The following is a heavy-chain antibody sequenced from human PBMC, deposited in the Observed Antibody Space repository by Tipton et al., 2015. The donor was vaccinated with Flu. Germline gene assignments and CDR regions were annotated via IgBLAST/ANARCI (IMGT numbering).Heavy chain of an antibody. CDR2: INHSGST. J-gene: IGHJ5*02. V-gene: IGHV4-34*01. D-gene: IGHD3-22*01. Sequence: GSLRLSCAVYGGSFSGYYWSWIRQPPGKGLEWIGEINHSGSTYYNPSLKSRVTISVDTSKNQSSLKLSSVTAADTAVYYCARRLTTMSYNWFDPWGQGTLVTVSS. CDR1: GGSFSGYY. CDR3: ARRLTTMSYNWFDP.